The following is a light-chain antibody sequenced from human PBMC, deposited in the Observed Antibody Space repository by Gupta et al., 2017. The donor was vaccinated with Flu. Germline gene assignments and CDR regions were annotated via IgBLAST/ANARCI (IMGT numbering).Light chain of an antibody. CDR3: QQYSSSPPYS. Sequence: EIVLTQSPGTLSLSPGERATLSCRASQSVSSSYLAWYQQKPGQAPRLLIYGASSSATGIPDRFSGSGSGTDFTLTISRLEPEDFAVYYCQQYSSSPPYSFGQGTKLEIK. J-gene: IGKJ2*03. CDR2: GAS. CDR1: QSVSSSY. V-gene: IGKV3-20*01.